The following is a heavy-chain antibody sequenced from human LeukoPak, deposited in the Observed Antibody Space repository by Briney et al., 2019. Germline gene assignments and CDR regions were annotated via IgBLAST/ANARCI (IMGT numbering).Heavy chain of an antibody. D-gene: IGHD3-22*01. J-gene: IGHJ4*02. CDR1: GYTFTSYG. Sequence: VASVKVSCKASGYTFTSYGISWVRQAPGQGLEWMGWISAYNGNTNYAQKLQGRVTMTTDTSTSTAYMELRSLRSDDTAVYYCARDGPFALYYYDSSGHPNFDYRGQGTLVAVSS. V-gene: IGHV1-18*01. CDR3: ARDGPFALYYYDSSGHPNFDY. CDR2: ISAYNGNT.